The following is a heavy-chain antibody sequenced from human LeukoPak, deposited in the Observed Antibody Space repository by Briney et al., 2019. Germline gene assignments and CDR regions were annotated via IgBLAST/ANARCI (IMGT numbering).Heavy chain of an antibody. D-gene: IGHD3-3*01. J-gene: IGHJ5*02. V-gene: IGHV1-69*01. CDR2: IIPIFGTA. CDR3: ARDVSPSDLWSGYYIDNWFDP. CDR1: GGTFSSYA. Sequence: SVKVSCKASGGTFSSYAISWVRQAPGQGLEWMGGIIPIFGTANYAQKFQGRVTITADESTSTAYMELSSLRSEDTAVYYCARDVSPSDLWSGYYIDNWFDPWGQGTLVTVSS.